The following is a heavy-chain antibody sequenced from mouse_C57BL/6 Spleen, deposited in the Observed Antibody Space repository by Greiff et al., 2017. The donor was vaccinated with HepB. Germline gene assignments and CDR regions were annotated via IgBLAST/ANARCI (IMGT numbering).Heavy chain of an antibody. CDR1: GYTFTSYG. D-gene: IGHD1-1*01. CDR3: AGWITTVVATDAMDY. V-gene: IGHV1-81*01. Sequence: QVQLQSGAELARPGASVKLSCKASGYTFTSYGISWVKQRTGQGLEWIGEIYPRSGNTYYNEKFKGKATLTADKSSSTAYMELRSLTSEDSAVYFCAGWITTVVATDAMDYWGQGTSVTVSS. J-gene: IGHJ4*01. CDR2: IYPRSGNT.